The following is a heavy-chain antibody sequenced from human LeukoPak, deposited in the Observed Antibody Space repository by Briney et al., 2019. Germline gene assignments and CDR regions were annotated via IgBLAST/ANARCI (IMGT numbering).Heavy chain of an antibody. J-gene: IGHJ3*02. CDR2: INPSGGT. CDR3: AREGRSDYGASRSFDI. D-gene: IGHD4-17*01. CDR1: GYTFTSYY. Sequence: AASVKVSCKASGYTFTSYYMHWVRHVPGQGPEWMGLINPSGGTKYAQKFQDRVTMTRDMSTSTIYMELSSLTSEDRAVYYCAREGRSDYGASRSFDIWGQGTMVTVSS. V-gene: IGHV1-46*01.